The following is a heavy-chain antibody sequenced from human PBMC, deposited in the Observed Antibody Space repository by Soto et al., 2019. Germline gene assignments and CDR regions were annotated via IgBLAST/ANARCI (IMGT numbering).Heavy chain of an antibody. CDR2: IKSKTDGGTT. J-gene: IGHJ3*02. V-gene: IGHV3-15*01. Sequence: GGSLRLSCAASGFTFSNAWMSWVRQAPGKGLEWVGRIKSKTDGGTTDYAAPVKGRFTISRDDSKNTLYLQMNSLKTEDTAVYYCTTDGGIVVVVAATPDAFDIWGQGTMVTVSS. D-gene: IGHD2-15*01. CDR3: TTDGGIVVVVAATPDAFDI. CDR1: GFTFSNAW.